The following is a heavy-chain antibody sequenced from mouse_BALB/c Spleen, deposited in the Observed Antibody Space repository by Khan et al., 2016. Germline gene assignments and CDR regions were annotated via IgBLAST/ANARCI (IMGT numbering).Heavy chain of an antibody. CDR1: GYSITSDYA. CDR2: IIYSGST. Sequence: EVQLQESGPGLMKPSQSLSLTCTVTGYSITSDYAWNWIRQFPGNKLEWMGYIIYSGSTTYTPSLKSRISIPRDTSKHQFFLQLNSDTIEDTATYDSASDGPNYAMDYWGQGTSVTVSS. CDR3: ASDGPNYAMDY. D-gene: IGHD2-3*01. J-gene: IGHJ4*01. V-gene: IGHV3-2*02.